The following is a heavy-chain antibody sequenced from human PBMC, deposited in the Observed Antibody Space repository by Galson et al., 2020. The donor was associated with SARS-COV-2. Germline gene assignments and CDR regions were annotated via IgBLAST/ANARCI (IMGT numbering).Heavy chain of an antibody. CDR1: GFTFSTYW. V-gene: IGHV3-74*01. CDR2: INSDGSSR. Sequence: GGSLRLSCAASGFTFSTYWMHWVRQAPGKGLVWVSRINSDGSSRSYADSVKGRFTISRDNAKNTLTLQMNSLRAEDTAMYYCAKDYYYDSSGPLDAFDIWGQGTMVTVSS. CDR3: AKDYYYDSSGPLDAFDI. D-gene: IGHD3-22*01. J-gene: IGHJ3*02.